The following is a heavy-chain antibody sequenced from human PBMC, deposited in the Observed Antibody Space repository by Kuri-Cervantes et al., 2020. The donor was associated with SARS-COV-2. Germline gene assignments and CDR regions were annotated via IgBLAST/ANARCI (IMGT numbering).Heavy chain of an antibody. CDR2: IIPILGIA. J-gene: IGHJ2*01. D-gene: IGHD1-14*01. Sequence: SVKVSCKASGYTFTGYYMHWVRQAPGQGLEWMGRIIPILGIANYAQKFQGRVTITADKSMSTAYMELSSLRSEDTAVYYCARGESAPEGYFDLWGRGTLVTVSS. CDR3: ARGESAPEGYFDL. CDR1: GYTFTGYY. V-gene: IGHV1-69*04.